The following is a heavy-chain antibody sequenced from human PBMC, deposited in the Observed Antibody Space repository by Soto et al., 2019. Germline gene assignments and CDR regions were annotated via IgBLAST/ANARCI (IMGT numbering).Heavy chain of an antibody. CDR1: GLSLSTSGEA. Sequence: ESGPTLVNPTQTLTLTCTFSGLSLSTSGEAVGWIRQPPGKALEWLALIYWDDDKRYNPTLKTRLTITKDTSKNQVVLTLTNMDPVDTATYYCARYVSTSPAGWFDPWGQGIRVTVSS. CDR3: ARYVSTSPAGWFDP. CDR2: IYWDDDK. J-gene: IGHJ5*02. D-gene: IGHD3-10*01. V-gene: IGHV2-5*02.